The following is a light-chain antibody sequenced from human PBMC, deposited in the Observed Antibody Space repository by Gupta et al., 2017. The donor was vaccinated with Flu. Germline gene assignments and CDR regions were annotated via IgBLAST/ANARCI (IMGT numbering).Light chain of an antibody. Sequence: DIVMTQTSLSLPVTPGEPASISCRASQSLLDSDDGNTYLDWYLQEPGQSPQLLISTLSYRASGVPDRFSGSGSGTDFTLKISGVDAEDVGVYYCMPLPLTFGGGTKVEIK. CDR2: TLS. J-gene: IGKJ4*01. V-gene: IGKV2-40*01. CDR3: MPLPLT. CDR1: QSLLDSDDGNTY.